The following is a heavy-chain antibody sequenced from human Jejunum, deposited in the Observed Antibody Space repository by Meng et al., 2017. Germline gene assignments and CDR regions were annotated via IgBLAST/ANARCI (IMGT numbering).Heavy chain of an antibody. J-gene: IGHJ4*02. D-gene: IGHD6-6*01. V-gene: IGHV4-34*01. CDR3: ARGSIADRLSD. CDR2: INHSGST. Sequence: VHVHRGGAGLLKPSETLSLTCTVYGGSLSVYYWSWIRQPPGKGLEWIGEINHSGSTSYNPSLKSRVTMSLDTSKNQFSLELSSVTAADTAVYYCARGSIADRLSDWGQGTLVTVSS. CDR1: GGSLSVYY.